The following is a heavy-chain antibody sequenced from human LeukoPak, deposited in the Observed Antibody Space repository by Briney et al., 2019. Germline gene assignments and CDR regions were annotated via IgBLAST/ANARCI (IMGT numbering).Heavy chain of an antibody. CDR3: AATRYYDSSGPIWDAFDI. CDR1: GGTFSSYA. V-gene: IGHV1-69*13. J-gene: IGHJ3*02. Sequence: ASVKVSCKASGGTFSSYAISWVRQAPGQGLEWMGGIIPIFGTANYAQKFQGRVTITADESTSTAYMELSSLRSEDTAVYYCAATRYYDSSGPIWDAFDIWGQGTMVTVSS. D-gene: IGHD3-22*01. CDR2: IIPIFGTA.